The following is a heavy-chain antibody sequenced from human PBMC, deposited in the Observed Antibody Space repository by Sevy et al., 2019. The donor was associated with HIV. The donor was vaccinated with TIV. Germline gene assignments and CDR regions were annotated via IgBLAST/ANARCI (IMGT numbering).Heavy chain of an antibody. Sequence: GGSLRLSCVASGFTFSDSWMTWVRQAPGKGLERIALINDYGSRLGYVDSVRGRFTISRENNKNSLYLQMNSLKAEDTVVYFCARDRAYSVLDYWGQGTLVTVSS. J-gene: IGHJ4*02. CDR2: INDYGSRL. D-gene: IGHD5-18*01. V-gene: IGHV3-7*01. CDR1: GFTFSDSW. CDR3: ARDRAYSVLDY.